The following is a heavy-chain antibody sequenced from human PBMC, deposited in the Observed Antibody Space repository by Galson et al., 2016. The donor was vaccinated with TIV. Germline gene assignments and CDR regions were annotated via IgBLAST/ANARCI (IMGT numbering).Heavy chain of an antibody. Sequence: SLRLSCAASGFTFSSYGMHWVRQAPGKGLEWVAIISYDGSDKDYTDSVKGRFTISRDKSKNTLYLQMDSVRVEDTATYYCARIHRSYGMDVWGHGTTVTVSS. CDR1: GFTFSSYG. V-gene: IGHV3-33*01. CDR2: ISYDGSDK. CDR3: ARIHRSYGMDV. D-gene: IGHD5-18*01. J-gene: IGHJ6*02.